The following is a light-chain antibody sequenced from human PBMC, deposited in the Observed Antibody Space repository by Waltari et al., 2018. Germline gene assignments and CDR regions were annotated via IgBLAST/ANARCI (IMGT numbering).Light chain of an antibody. Sequence: DVVMTQSPPSLPVTLGQPASISCRSSQSLVDSDGHTYLNWFHQRPGQSPRRLIYKVSYRDSGVPDRFSGSGSGTDFTLKISRVEAEDFATYYCQQANSFPLTFGGGTKVEIK. J-gene: IGKJ4*01. CDR1: QSLVDSDGHTY. CDR3: QQANSFPLT. CDR2: KVS. V-gene: IGKV2-30*01.